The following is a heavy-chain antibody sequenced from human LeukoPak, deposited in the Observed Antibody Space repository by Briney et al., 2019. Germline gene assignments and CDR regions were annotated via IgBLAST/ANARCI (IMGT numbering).Heavy chain of an antibody. Sequence: GGSLTLSCAASGFTFSDYKMNWVRQAPGKGLEWVSYISSDSSTIYYANSVRGRFTISRDNARNSLSLQMNSLRAEDTALYFCARGPFISGHYFDYWGQGTLATVSS. CDR3: ARGPFISGHYFDY. CDR2: ISSDSSTI. J-gene: IGHJ4*02. D-gene: IGHD3/OR15-3a*01. V-gene: IGHV3-48*04. CDR1: GFTFSDYK.